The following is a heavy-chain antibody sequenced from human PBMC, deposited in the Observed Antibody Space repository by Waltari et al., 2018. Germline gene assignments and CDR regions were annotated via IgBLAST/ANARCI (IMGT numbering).Heavy chain of an antibody. J-gene: IGHJ4*02. D-gene: IGHD3-22*01. CDR2: ITGSGNTR. CDR3: ARGASGYYSDN. V-gene: IGHV3-11*04. CDR1: GFTFSDYP. Sequence: QVQLVESGGGLVNPGGSRRLSCAASGFTFSDYPMNWIRQAPGKGLEWLSHITGSGNTRYYGDSVKGRISISRDNAQNSLYLQMNSLRAEDTAVYYCARGASGYYSDNWGQGTLVTVSS.